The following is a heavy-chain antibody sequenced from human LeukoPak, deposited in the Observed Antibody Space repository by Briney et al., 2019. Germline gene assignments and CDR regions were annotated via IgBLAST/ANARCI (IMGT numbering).Heavy chain of an antibody. Sequence: GGSLRLSCAASGFTFSDNYMTWVRQAPGKGLEWLSYISGNGGDILYADSVKGRFTISRDNAKNLLYLQMDSLRVEDTAIYYCARDPRTVRIWGQGTLVTVSS. CDR3: ARDPRTVRI. J-gene: IGHJ4*02. CDR2: ISGNGGDI. CDR1: GFTFSDNY. V-gene: IGHV3-11*04. D-gene: IGHD1-1*01.